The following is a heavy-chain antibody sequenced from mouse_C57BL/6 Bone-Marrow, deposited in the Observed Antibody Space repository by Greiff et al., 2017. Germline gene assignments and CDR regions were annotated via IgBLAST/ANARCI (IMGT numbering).Heavy chain of an antibody. Sequence: QVQLQQPGAELVRPGTSVKLSCKASGYTFTSYWMHWVKQRPGQGLEWIGVIDPSDSYTNYNQTFKGKATLTVDTSSSTAYMQLSSLTSEDSAVYYCAREGYYTFEGYWGQGTTLTVSS. D-gene: IGHD2-12*01. V-gene: IGHV1-59*01. CDR1: GYTFTSYW. J-gene: IGHJ2*01. CDR3: AREGYYTFEGY. CDR2: IDPSDSYT.